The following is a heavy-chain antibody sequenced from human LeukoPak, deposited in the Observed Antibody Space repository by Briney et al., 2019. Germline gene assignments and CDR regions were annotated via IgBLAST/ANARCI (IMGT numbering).Heavy chain of an antibody. J-gene: IGHJ6*03. CDR1: GGSISSGDYY. CDR2: IYYSGST. Sequence: SQTLSLTCTVSGGSISSGDYYWSWIRQSPGKGLEWIGYIYYSGSTYYNPSLKSRIIISPDTSRNQFSLNLSSVTAADTAVYYCARSLGRGYYYYMDVWGKGTTVTVSS. CDR3: ARSLGRGYYYYMDV. D-gene: IGHD7-27*01. V-gene: IGHV4-30-4*08.